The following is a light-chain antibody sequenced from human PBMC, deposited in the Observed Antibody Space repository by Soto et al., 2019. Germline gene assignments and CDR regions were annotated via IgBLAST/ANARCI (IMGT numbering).Light chain of an antibody. CDR3: QHYNSYSEA. CDR2: DAY. CDR1: QDIGNS. V-gene: IGKV1-33*01. Sequence: DIQMTQSPPSLSASVGDRVTITCQASQDIGNSLNWYQHKPGKAPKLVIYDAYNLETGVPSTFSGSGYGTDFTFTISSLQPDDFATYFCQHYNSYSEAFGQGTKVELK. J-gene: IGKJ1*01.